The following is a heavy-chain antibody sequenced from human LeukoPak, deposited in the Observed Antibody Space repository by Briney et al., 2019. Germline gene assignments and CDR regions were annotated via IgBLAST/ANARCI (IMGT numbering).Heavy chain of an antibody. CDR2: INHSGST. CDR1: GGSFSAYY. CDR3: ARAPLSGAPYYYYYYMDV. D-gene: IGHD2/OR15-2a*01. Sequence: SETLSLTCAVYGGSFSAYYWSWIRQPPGKGLEWIGEINHSGSTNYNPSLKSRVTISVDTSKNQFSLKLSSVTAADTAVYYCARAPLSGAPYYYYYYMDVWGKGTTVTVSS. V-gene: IGHV4-34*01. J-gene: IGHJ6*03.